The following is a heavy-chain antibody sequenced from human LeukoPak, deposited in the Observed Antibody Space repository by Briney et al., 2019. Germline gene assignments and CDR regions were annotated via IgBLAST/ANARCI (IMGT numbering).Heavy chain of an antibody. CDR3: ARLDSSGI. CDR2: IYYSGST. J-gene: IGHJ4*02. CDR1: GGSISSYY. Sequence: SETLSLTCTVSGGSISSYYWSRIRQPPGKGLEWIGYIYYSGSTNYNPSLKSRVTISVDTSKNQFSLKLSSATAADTAVYYCARLDSSGIWGQGTLVTVSS. V-gene: IGHV4-59*08. D-gene: IGHD6-19*01.